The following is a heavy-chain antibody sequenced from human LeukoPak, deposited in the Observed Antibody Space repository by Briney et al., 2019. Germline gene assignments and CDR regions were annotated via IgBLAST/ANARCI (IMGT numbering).Heavy chain of an antibody. Sequence: SETLSLTCTVSGGSISSSSYYWGWIRQPPGKGLEWIGSIYYSGSTNYNPSLKSRVTISVDTSKNQFSLKLSSVTAADTAVYYCARAISVRAADAFDIWGQGTMVTVSS. CDR3: ARAISVRAADAFDI. D-gene: IGHD1-26*01. V-gene: IGHV4-39*07. CDR2: IYYSGST. CDR1: GGSISSSSYY. J-gene: IGHJ3*02.